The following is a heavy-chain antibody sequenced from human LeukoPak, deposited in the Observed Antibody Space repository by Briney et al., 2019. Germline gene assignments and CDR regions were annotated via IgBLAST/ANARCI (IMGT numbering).Heavy chain of an antibody. CDR1: GGSISGYY. CDR3: ARVPLYYDSSGVGWFDP. CDR2: IYYSGST. D-gene: IGHD3-22*01. J-gene: IGHJ5*02. Sequence: SETLSLTCTVSGGSISGYYWSWIRQPPGKGLEWIGYIYYSGSTNYNPSLKSRVTISVDTSKNQFSLKPSSVTAADTAVYYCARVPLYYDSSGVGWFDPWGQGTLVTVSS. V-gene: IGHV4-59*01.